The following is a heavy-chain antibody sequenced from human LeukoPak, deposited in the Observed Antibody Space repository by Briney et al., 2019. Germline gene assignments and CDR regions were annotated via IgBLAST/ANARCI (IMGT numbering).Heavy chain of an antibody. D-gene: IGHD3-16*01. CDR2: ISSSSSYI. Sequence: GGSLRLSCAASGFTFSSYSMNWVRQAPGKGLEWFSSISSSSSYIYYADSVKGRFTISRDNAKNSLYLQMNSLRAEDTAVYYCARDRDYDYVWGSSPMDVWGQGTTVTVSS. J-gene: IGHJ6*02. V-gene: IGHV3-21*01. CDR3: ARDRDYDYVWGSSPMDV. CDR1: GFTFSSYS.